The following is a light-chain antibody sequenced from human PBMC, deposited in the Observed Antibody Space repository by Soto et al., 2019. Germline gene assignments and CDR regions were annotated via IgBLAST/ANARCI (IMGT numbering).Light chain of an antibody. J-gene: IGKJ1*01. CDR1: QSVSSY. V-gene: IGKV3-20*01. Sequence: ENVLTQSPGTLSLSPGERATLSCRASQSVSSYLAWYQQKPGQAPRLLIYGASSRATGIPDRFSGSGPGTDFTLTISRLEPEDFAVYYCQQYGSSPWTFGQGTKVDIK. CDR2: GAS. CDR3: QQYGSSPWT.